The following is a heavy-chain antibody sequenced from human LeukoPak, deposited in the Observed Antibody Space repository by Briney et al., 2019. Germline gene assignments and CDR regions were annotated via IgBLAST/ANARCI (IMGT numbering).Heavy chain of an antibody. CDR3: AKSGSYFKVPGGMDV. CDR1: GFTFSSYA. CDR2: IYSGGST. J-gene: IGHJ6*02. V-gene: IGHV3-66*01. Sequence: GGSLRLSCAASGFTFSSYAMSWVRQAPGKGLEWVSVIYSGGSTYYADSVKGRFTISRDNSKNTLYLQMNSLRAEDTAVYYCAKSGSYFKVPGGMDVWGQGTTVTVSS. D-gene: IGHD1-26*01.